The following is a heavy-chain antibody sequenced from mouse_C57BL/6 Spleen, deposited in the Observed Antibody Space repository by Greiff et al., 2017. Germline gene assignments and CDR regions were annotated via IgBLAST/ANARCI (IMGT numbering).Heavy chain of an antibody. CDR3: AREAGLRPGYFDV. V-gene: IGHV1-55*01. CDR2: IYPGSGST. J-gene: IGHJ1*03. Sequence: VQLQQPGAELVKPGASVKMSCKASGYTFTSYWITWVKQRPGQGLEWIGDIYPGSGSTTYNEKFKSKATLTVDTSYSTAYMQLRSLTSEDSAVYYCAREAGLRPGYFDVWGTGTTVTVSS. D-gene: IGHD2-4*01. CDR1: GYTFTSYW.